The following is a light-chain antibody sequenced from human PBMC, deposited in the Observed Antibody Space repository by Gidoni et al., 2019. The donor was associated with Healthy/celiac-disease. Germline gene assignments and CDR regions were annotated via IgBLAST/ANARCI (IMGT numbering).Light chain of an antibody. J-gene: IGKJ4*01. CDR2: AAS. CDR1: QSISSY. CDR3: QQSYSTPLT. V-gene: IGKV1-39*01. Sequence: IEITQSPSSLSPSVGDRVTITCRASQSISSYLNWYQQKPGKAPKLLIYAASSLQSGVPSRFSGSGSGTDFTLTISSLQPEDFATYYCQQSYSTPLTFGGGTKVEIK.